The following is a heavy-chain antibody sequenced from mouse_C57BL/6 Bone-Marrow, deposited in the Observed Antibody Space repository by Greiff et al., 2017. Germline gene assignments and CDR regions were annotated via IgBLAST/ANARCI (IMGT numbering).Heavy chain of an antibody. Sequence: VQLQQSGAELVRPGTSVKVSCKASGYAFTNYLIEWVKQRPGQGLEWIGVINPGSGGTNYNEKFKGKATLTAEKSSSTAYMQLSSLTSEDSAVYFCARWGGRGYFDYWGQGTTLTVSS. CDR3: ARWGGRGYFDY. V-gene: IGHV1-54*01. CDR1: GYAFTNYL. J-gene: IGHJ2*01. CDR2: INPGSGGT. D-gene: IGHD3-3*01.